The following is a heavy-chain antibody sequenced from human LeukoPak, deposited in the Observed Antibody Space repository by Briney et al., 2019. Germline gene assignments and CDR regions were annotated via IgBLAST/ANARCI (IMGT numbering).Heavy chain of an antibody. V-gene: IGHV1-69*13. CDR1: GGTFSSYA. CDR3: ARANMRFFGLEIDLDGFDI. Sequence: GASVEVSCKASGGTFSSYAVSWVRQSPGQGLEWMGQTVPVFGPTYYAQEFQDRVTITADESRTTAYLELSGLRSEDTAIYYCARANMRFFGLEIDLDGFDIWGQGTLVTVST. J-gene: IGHJ3*02. D-gene: IGHD3/OR15-3a*01. CDR2: TVPVFGPT.